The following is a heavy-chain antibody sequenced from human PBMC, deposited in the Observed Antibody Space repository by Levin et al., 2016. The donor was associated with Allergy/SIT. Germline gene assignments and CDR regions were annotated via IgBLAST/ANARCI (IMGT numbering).Heavy chain of an antibody. J-gene: IGHJ6*02. CDR3: ARDRYGDHRYYYGMDV. V-gene: IGHV4-31*02. D-gene: IGHD4-17*01. CDR2: IYYSGST. Sequence: WIRQPPGKGLEWIGYIYYSGSTYYNPSLKSRVTISVDTSKNQFSLKLSSVTAADTAVYYCARDRYGDHRYYYGMDVWGQGTTVTVSS.